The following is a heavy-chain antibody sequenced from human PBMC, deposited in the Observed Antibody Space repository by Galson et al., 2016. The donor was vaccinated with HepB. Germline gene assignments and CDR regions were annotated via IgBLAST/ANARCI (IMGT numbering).Heavy chain of an antibody. D-gene: IGHD3-10*01. CDR2: ISVSGGST. V-gene: IGHV3-23*01. CDR1: GFTFRSYA. CDR3: AKFASGTYYLDSFDY. Sequence: SLRLSCAASGFTFRSYAMTWVRQAPGKGLEWVSTISVSGGSTYHADSVKGRFTISRDNSKNTVYLQMNSLRAEDTAVYYCAKFASGTYYLDSFDYWGQGTLVTVSS. J-gene: IGHJ4*02.